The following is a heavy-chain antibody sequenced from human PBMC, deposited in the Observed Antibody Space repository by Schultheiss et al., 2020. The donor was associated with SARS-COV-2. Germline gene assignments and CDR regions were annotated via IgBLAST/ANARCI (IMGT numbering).Heavy chain of an antibody. CDR1: GFTFSSYS. Sequence: GGSLRLSCAASGFTFSSYSVNWVRQAPGKGLEWVSYISSSSSTIYYADSVKGRFTISRDNAKNSLYLQMNSLRAEDTAVYYCASSPSPLRQGAGFDYWGQGTLVTVSS. J-gene: IGHJ4*02. D-gene: IGHD3-16*01. CDR3: ASSPSPLRQGAGFDY. V-gene: IGHV3-48*01. CDR2: ISSSSSTI.